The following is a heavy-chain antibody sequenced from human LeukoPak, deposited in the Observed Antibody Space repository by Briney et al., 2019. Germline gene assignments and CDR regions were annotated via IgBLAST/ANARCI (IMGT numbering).Heavy chain of an antibody. D-gene: IGHD2-15*01. CDR2: INPNSGGT. CDR1: GYTFTGYY. V-gene: IGHV1-2*06. J-gene: IGHJ5*02. Sequence: ASVKVSCKASGYTFTGYYMHWVRQAPGQGLEWMGRINPNSGGTNHAQKFQGRVTMTRDTSISTAYMELSRLRSDDTAVYYCARGTARIVVVVAGFGPWGQGTLVTVSS. CDR3: ARGTARIVVVVAGFGP.